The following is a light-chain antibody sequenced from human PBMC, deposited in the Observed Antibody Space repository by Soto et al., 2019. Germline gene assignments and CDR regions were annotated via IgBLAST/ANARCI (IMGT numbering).Light chain of an antibody. CDR1: QSVSSY. CDR2: DAS. Sequence: MVLTQSQATLSLSPGERATLSCRASQSVSSYLAWYQQKPGQAHRLLLYDASNRATGIPAMFSGSGSGTDFTLTISSLEPEDFAVYYCQQRSNWSFTFGPGTKVDIK. CDR3: QQRSNWSFT. V-gene: IGKV3-11*01. J-gene: IGKJ3*01.